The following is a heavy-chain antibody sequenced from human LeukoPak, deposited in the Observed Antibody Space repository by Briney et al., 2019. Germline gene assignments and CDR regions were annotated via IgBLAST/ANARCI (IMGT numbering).Heavy chain of an antibody. D-gene: IGHD2-21*01. V-gene: IGHV3-30*04. CDR2: TSYDGNKK. J-gene: IGHJ4*02. CDR3: ARDQGGDGGFDY. Sequence: GGSLRLSCAASGFTFSTYAMRWVRQAPGKGLEWVAVTSYDGNKKYYADSVKGRFTISRDNSKNTLYLQMISLRAEDTAVYYCARDQGGDGGFDYWGQGILVTVSS. CDR1: GFTFSTYA.